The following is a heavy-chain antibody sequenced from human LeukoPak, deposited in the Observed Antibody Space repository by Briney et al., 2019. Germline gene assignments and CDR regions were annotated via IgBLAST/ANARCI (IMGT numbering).Heavy chain of an antibody. J-gene: IGHJ4*02. D-gene: IGHD6-6*01. CDR2: ISGSGGST. CDR1: GFTFSSYA. Sequence: GGSLRLSCAASGFTFSSYAMSWVRQAPGKGLEWVSAISGSGGSTYYADSVKGRFTISRDNSKNTLYLQTNSLRAEDTAVYYCARDKPSSSSAQHFDYWGQGTLVTVSS. V-gene: IGHV3-23*01. CDR3: ARDKPSSSSAQHFDY.